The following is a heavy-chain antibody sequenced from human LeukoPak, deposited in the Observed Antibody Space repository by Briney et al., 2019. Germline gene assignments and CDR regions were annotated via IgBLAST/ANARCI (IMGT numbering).Heavy chain of an antibody. CDR3: AKDPDEAVAGTPFDY. D-gene: IGHD6-19*01. CDR1: GFPFGSCG. V-gene: IGHV3-30*02. J-gene: IGHJ4*02. CDR2: IRYDGSNK. Sequence: SGGTLRLSCAASGFPFGSCGMHWVRQAPAKGLEWVAFIRYDGSNKYYADSLKGGFTTSRDNSKNTLYLQMNSLRAKDTAVYYCAKDPDEAVAGTPFDYWGQGTLVTVSS.